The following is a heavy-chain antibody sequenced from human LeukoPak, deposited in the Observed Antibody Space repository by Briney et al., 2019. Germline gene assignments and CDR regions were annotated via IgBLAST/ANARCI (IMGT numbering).Heavy chain of an antibody. J-gene: IGHJ4*02. CDR3: ARDRIAVAGTGTFDY. Sequence: ASVKVSCKASGYTFTGYYMHWVRQAPGQGLEWMGWINPNSGGTNYAQKLQGRVTMTTDTSTSTAYMELRSLRSDDTAVYYCARDRIAVAGTGTFDYWGQGTLVTVSS. D-gene: IGHD6-19*01. CDR2: INPNSGGT. V-gene: IGHV1-2*02. CDR1: GYTFTGYY.